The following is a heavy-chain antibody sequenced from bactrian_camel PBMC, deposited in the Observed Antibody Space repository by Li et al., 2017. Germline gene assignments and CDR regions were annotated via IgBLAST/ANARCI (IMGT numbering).Heavy chain of an antibody. CDR1: GYTSSSRC. J-gene: IGHJ4*01. V-gene: IGHV3S1*01. Sequence: HVQLVESGGDSVQAGGSLRLSCAASGYTSSSRCMAWFRQAPGKEREGVAAIYTGGGSPVYNDSVKGRFTISQDKSRNTLYLQMNSLKPDDTATYYCAADFAWRSYCPAAPAAYTYWGQGTQVTVS. CDR2: IYTGGGSP. CDR3: AADFAWRSYCPAAPAAYTY. D-gene: IGHD2*01.